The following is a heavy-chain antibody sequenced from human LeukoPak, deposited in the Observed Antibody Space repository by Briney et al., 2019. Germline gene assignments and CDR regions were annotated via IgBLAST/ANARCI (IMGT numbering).Heavy chain of an antibody. D-gene: IGHD6-13*01. CDR1: GFTFRTYR. CDR2: TSSDSRNI. Sequence: PGGSLRLSCVASGFTFRTYRMHWVRQAPGKGLEWVSYTSSDSRNIYYADSVKGRFTISRDNAKNSLFLHMNSLRSEDTAVYYCARAFYSSSWAPLDFWGQGTLLTVSS. V-gene: IGHV3-48*01. J-gene: IGHJ4*02. CDR3: ARAFYSSSWAPLDF.